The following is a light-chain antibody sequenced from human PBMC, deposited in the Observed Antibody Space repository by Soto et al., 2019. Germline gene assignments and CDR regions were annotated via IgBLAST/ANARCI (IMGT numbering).Light chain of an antibody. CDR1: QRMSGW. CDR3: LQHHSYPQT. Sequence: DIQMTQSPSTLSASAGDTVTITCRASQRMSGWLAWHQQKPGKAPKRLIYAVSSLQSGVPSRFSGSGSETDFTLTISSLQPEDFATYYCLQHHSYPQTFGQGTKVDIK. J-gene: IGKJ1*01. CDR2: AVS. V-gene: IGKV1-5*01.